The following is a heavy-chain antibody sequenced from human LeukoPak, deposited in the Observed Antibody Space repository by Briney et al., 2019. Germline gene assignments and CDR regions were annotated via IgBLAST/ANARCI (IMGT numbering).Heavy chain of an antibody. V-gene: IGHV1-24*01. J-gene: IGHJ4*01. CDR1: GYTLTELS. CDR2: FDPEDGET. CDR3: ATAHYYGSGSYYNGDNYFDY. D-gene: IGHD3-10*01. Sequence: ASVKVSCKVSGYTLTELSMHWVRQAPGKGLEWMGGFDPEDGETIYAQKFQGGVTMTEDTSTDTAYMELSSLRSEDTAVYYCATAHYYGSGSYYNGDNYFDYWGQEPWSPSPQ.